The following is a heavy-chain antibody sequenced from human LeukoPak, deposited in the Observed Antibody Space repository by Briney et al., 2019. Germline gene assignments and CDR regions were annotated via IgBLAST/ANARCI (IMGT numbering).Heavy chain of an antibody. V-gene: IGHV6-1*01. Sequence: SQTLSLTCALSGDSVSSNIAAWHWIRQSPSRGLEWLGRTYYRSKWYNDYAVSVKSRITINPDTSKNQFSLQLNSVTPEDTAVYYCARSPTTVTTLFDYWGQGTLVTVSS. J-gene: IGHJ4*02. D-gene: IGHD4-17*01. CDR3: ARSPTTVTTLFDY. CDR1: GDSVSSNIAA. CDR2: TYYRSKWYN.